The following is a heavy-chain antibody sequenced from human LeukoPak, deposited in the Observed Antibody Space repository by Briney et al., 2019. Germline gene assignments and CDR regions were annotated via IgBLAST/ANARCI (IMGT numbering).Heavy chain of an antibody. Sequence: SQTLSLTCTVSGGSISSGSYYWSWIRQPAGKGLEWIGRIYTSGSTNYNPSLKSRVTISVDTSKNQFSLKLSSVTAADTAVYYCARDYPENSSSWYYQGYYYYMDVWGKGTTVTVSS. V-gene: IGHV4-61*02. J-gene: IGHJ6*03. D-gene: IGHD6-13*01. CDR3: ARDYPENSSSWYYQGYYYYMDV. CDR2: IYTSGST. CDR1: GGSISSGSYY.